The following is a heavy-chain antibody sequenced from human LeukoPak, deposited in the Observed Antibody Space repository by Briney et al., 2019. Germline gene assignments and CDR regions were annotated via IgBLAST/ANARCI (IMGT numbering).Heavy chain of an antibody. CDR3: ASITRDYDSSGYPIDY. CDR1: GFTFSSYG. J-gene: IGHJ4*02. CDR2: ISYDGSNK. Sequence: GGSLRLSCAASGFTFSSYGMHWVRQAPGKGLEWVAVISYDGSNKYYADSVKGRFTISRDNSKNTLYLQMNSLRAEDTAVYYCASITRDYDSSGYPIDYWGQGTLVTVSS. D-gene: IGHD3-22*01. V-gene: IGHV3-30*03.